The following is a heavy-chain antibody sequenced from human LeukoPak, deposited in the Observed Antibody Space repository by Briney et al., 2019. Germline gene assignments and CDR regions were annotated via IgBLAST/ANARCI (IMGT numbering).Heavy chain of an antibody. V-gene: IGHV1-8*01. CDR1: GYTFTSYD. D-gene: IGHD6-6*01. CDR3: ARAWYSSSSPGDWFDP. J-gene: IGHJ5*02. CDR2: MNPNSGNT. Sequence: ASVKVSCKASGYTFTSYDINWVRQATGQGLEWMGWMNPNSGNTGYAQKFQGRVTMTRNTSISTAYMELSSLRSEDTAVYYCARAWYSSSSPGDWFDPWGQGTLVTVSS.